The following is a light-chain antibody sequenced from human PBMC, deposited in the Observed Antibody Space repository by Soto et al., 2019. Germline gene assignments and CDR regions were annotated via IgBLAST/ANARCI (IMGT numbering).Light chain of an antibody. V-gene: IGKV3-11*01. CDR1: QSVSSY. J-gene: IGKJ1*01. CDR3: QQRSNPTSWT. CDR2: DAS. Sequence: EIVLTQSPATLSLSPGERATLSCRASQSVSSYLAWYQQKPGQAPRLLIYDASNRATGIPARFSGSGSGTDFTLTISSLEPEDFAVYYCQQRSNPTSWTFGQGTKVEIK.